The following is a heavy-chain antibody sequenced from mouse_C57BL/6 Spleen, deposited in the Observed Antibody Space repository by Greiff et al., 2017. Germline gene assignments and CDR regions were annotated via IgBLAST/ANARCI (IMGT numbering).Heavy chain of an antibody. CDR2: IWRGGST. CDR1: GFSLTSYG. Sequence: VQLQQSGPGLVQPSQSLSITCTVSGFSLTSYGVHWVRQSPGKGLEWLGVIWRGGSTANNAAFMSRPSITKDNSNNPIFFKMNSLQADDSAIYYCAKNRCSSWEFDYWGQGTTLTVSS. D-gene: IGHD1-1*01. J-gene: IGHJ2*01. V-gene: IGHV2-5*01. CDR3: AKNRCSSWEFDY.